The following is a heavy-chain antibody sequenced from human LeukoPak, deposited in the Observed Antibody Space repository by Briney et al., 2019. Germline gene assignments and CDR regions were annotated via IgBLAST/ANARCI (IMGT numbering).Heavy chain of an antibody. V-gene: IGHV3-23*01. CDR3: AKSPNYDSSGYSDY. J-gene: IGHJ4*02. CDR1: GFTFDDYG. D-gene: IGHD3-22*01. CDR2: ISGSGGST. Sequence: PGGSLRLSCAASGFTFDDYGMSWVRQAPGKGLEWVSAISGSGGSTYYADSVKGRFTISRDNSKNTLYLQMNSLRAEDTAVYYCAKSPNYDSSGYSDYWGQGTLVTVSS.